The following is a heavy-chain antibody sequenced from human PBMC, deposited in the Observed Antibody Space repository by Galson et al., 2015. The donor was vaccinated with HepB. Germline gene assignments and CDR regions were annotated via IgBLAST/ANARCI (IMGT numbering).Heavy chain of an antibody. CDR1: GYTFTGYY. Sequence: SVKASCKASGYTFTGYYMHWVRQAPGQGLEWMGWINPNSGGTNYAQKFQGRVTMTRDTSISTVYMELSRLRSDDTAVYYCARGPRIAVAGPYYYYYYMDVWGKGTTVTVSS. CDR3: ARGPRIAVAGPYYYYYYMDV. V-gene: IGHV1-2*02. CDR2: INPNSGGT. D-gene: IGHD6-19*01. J-gene: IGHJ6*03.